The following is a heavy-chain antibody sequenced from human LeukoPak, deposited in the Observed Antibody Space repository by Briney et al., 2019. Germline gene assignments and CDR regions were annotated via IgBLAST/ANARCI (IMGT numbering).Heavy chain of an antibody. Sequence: PGGAPGISCGVSWFTPWCPLLGRGRHPPGEGAGGVSSISSSSSYIYYADSLKGRFTISRDNAKNSLYLQMNSLRAEDTAVYYCARDRGVYSRTLEDWGQGTLVTVSS. V-gene: IGHV3-21*01. CDR1: WFTPWCPL. CDR2: ISSSSSYI. CDR3: ARDRGVYSRTLED. D-gene: IGHD6-13*01. J-gene: IGHJ4*02.